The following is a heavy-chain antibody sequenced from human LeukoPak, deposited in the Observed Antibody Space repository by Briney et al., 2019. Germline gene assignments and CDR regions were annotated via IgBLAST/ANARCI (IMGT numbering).Heavy chain of an antibody. Sequence: SETLSLTXAVYGGSFSGYYWSWIRQPPGKGLEWIGEINHSGSTNYNPSLKSRVTISVDTSKNQFSLKLSSVTAADTAVYYCAIRNWNYENWFDPWGQGTLVTVSS. V-gene: IGHV4-34*01. J-gene: IGHJ5*02. D-gene: IGHD1-7*01. CDR1: GGSFSGYY. CDR2: INHSGST. CDR3: AIRNWNYENWFDP.